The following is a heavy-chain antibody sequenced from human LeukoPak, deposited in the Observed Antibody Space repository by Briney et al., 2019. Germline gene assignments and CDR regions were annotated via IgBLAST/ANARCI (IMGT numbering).Heavy chain of an antibody. CDR2: INHSGST. Sequence: SETLSLTCAVYGGSFSGYYWSWIRQPPGKGLEWIGEINHSGSTNYNPSLKSRVTISVDTSKNQFSLKLSSVTAADTAVYYCARSTNWFDPWGQGTLVTVSS. J-gene: IGHJ5*02. D-gene: IGHD5/OR15-5a*01. V-gene: IGHV4-34*01. CDR3: ARSTNWFDP. CDR1: GGSFSGYY.